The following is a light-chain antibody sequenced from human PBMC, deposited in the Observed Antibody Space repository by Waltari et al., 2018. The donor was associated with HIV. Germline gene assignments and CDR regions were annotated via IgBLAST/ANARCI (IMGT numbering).Light chain of an antibody. CDR1: QSIGTS. CDR2: YAS. J-gene: IGKJ5*01. Sequence: EIVLTQSPDFQSVTPKEKVTITCRASQSIGTSLHWYQQKADQSPKLLVKYASQTFSGVPSRFSGSGSGTDFTLTIKSLEAEDAATYYCHQSSSSLLTFGQGTRLEIK. V-gene: IGKV6-21*01. CDR3: HQSSSSLLT.